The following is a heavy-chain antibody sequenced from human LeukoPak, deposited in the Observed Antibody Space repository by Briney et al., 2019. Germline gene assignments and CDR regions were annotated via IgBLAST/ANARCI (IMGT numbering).Heavy chain of an antibody. CDR1: GFTFSSYS. CDR3: AVTFHGEWLFRKSFDY. J-gene: IGHJ4*02. D-gene: IGHD6-19*01. Sequence: GGSLRLSCAASGFTFSSYSMNWVRQAPGKGLEWLSYISSTSGTIYYADSVKGRFTISRDDAKNSLYLQMNSLRDEDTAVYYCAVTFHGEWLFRKSFDYWGQGTLVTVSS. V-gene: IGHV3-48*02. CDR2: ISSTSGTI.